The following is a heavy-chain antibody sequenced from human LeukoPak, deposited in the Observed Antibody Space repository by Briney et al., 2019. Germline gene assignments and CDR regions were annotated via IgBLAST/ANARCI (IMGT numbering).Heavy chain of an antibody. V-gene: IGHV3-30*02. CDR1: GFTFSSYG. D-gene: IGHD2-2*01. J-gene: IGHJ1*01. Sequence: PGGSLRLSCAASGFTFSSYGMHWVRQAPGKGLEWVAFIRYDGSNKYYADSVKGRFTISRDNSKNTLYLQMNSLRAEDTAVYYCAKERGYCSSTSCFRAEYFQHWGQGTLVTVSS. CDR2: IRYDGSNK. CDR3: AKERGYCSSTSCFRAEYFQH.